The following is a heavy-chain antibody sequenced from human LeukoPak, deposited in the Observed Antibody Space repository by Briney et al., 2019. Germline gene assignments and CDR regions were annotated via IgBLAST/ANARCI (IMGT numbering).Heavy chain of an antibody. CDR2: INAGNGDT. D-gene: IGHD3-10*01. CDR1: GYTFTNYI. CDR3: ARVVTRLREGKYHYDMDV. V-gene: IGHV1-3*01. Sequence: ASVKVSCKASGYTFTNYIIHWVRQAPGQRLEWMGWINAGNGDTKYSQKFQVRVTITRDTSASTAYMELSSLRSEDTAVYYCARVVTRLREGKYHYDMDVWGQGTTVTVSS. J-gene: IGHJ6*02.